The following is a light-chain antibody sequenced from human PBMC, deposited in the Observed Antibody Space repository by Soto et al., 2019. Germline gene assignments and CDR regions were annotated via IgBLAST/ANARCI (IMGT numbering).Light chain of an antibody. V-gene: IGKV3-15*01. J-gene: IGKJ1*01. CDR2: GAS. CDR3: QQYHIWPPWT. CDR1: QSIRSN. Sequence: MTQSPSTLSASVGDRVTITCRVSQSIRSNLAWYQQRPGQAPRLLMYGASTRADGIPARFTGSGSGTEFTLTISSLQSEDFAVYYCQQYHIWPPWTSGQGTKVDI.